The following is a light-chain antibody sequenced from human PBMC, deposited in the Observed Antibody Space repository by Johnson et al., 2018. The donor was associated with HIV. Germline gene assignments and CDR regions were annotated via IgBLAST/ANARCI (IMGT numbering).Light chain of an antibody. J-gene: IGLJ1*01. Sequence: QPVLTQPPSVSAAPGQRVTISCSGNSSNIENNYVSWYQQFPERAPKLLIYDNTKRPSGIPDRFSGSKSDTSATLAITGLQTGDEADYYWGTWDSRLTAYVFGTGTKVTV. CDR2: DNT. V-gene: IGLV1-51*01. CDR3: GTWDSRLTAYV. CDR1: SSNIENNY.